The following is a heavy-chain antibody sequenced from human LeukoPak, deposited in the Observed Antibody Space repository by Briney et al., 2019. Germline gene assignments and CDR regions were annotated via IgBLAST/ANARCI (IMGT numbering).Heavy chain of an antibody. CDR2: IYYSGVT. CDR1: GGSISSRSDY. CDR3: ARDHDGFDI. J-gene: IGHJ3*02. V-gene: IGHV4-39*07. Sequence: SETLSLTCIVSGGSISSRSDYWGWIRQPPGKGLEWIGSIYYSGVTYLDPTLKSRGTISIDTSKNQFSLNLSSVTAADTAMYSCARDHDGFDIWGQGTMVTVSS.